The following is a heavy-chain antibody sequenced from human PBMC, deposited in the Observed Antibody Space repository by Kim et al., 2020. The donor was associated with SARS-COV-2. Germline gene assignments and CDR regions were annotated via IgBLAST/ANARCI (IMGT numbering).Heavy chain of an antibody. V-gene: IGHV3-33*01. J-gene: IGHJ6*02. D-gene: IGHD3-10*01. CDR3: SVANYYGSGRYSCYYYDYGMDV. CDR2: IWYDGSNK. CDR1: GFTFSSYG. Sequence: GGSLRLSCAASGFTFSSYGMHWVRQAPGKGLEWVAVIWYDGSNKYYADSVKGRFTISRDNSKNTLYLQMNSLRAEDTAVYYCSVANYYGSGRYSCYYYDYGMDVWGQGTTVTVSS.